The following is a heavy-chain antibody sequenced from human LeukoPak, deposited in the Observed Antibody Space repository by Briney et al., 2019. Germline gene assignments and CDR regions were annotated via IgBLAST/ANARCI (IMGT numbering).Heavy chain of an antibody. CDR2: INPNSGAT. D-gene: IGHD1-26*01. Sequence: GASVKVSCKASVYTFTGYYIYWVRQAPGQGLEWMGWINPNSGATKYAQKFQGRVTMTRDTSISTAYMDLSSLKSDDTALYYCASGYTLLRDWGQETLVTVSS. CDR3: ASGYTLLRD. J-gene: IGHJ4*02. CDR1: VYTFTGYY. V-gene: IGHV1-2*02.